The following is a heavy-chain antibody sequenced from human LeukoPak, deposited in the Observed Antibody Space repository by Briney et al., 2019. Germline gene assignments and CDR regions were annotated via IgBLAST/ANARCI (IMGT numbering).Heavy chain of an antibody. J-gene: IGHJ5*02. D-gene: IGHD1-14*01. Sequence: PSETLSLTCNVSGGSIASLAFSWAWIRQPPGKGLEWLGTFFYRGSSSYNPSLKSRVTISGDTSKNHFSLNLTPVTAADTAVYYCARQGRSSNRNAVTWFDPWGQGTLVTVSS. CDR1: GGSIASLAFS. CDR3: ARQGRSSNRNAVTWFDP. CDR2: FFYRGSS. V-gene: IGHV4-39*01.